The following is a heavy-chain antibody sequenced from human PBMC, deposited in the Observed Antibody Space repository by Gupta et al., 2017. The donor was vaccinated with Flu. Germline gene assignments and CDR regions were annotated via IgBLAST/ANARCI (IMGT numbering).Heavy chain of an antibody. V-gene: IGHV1-2*02. J-gene: IGHJ4*02. CDR1: GYTFTGYY. CDR2: INPNSGGT. D-gene: IGHD3-3*01. Sequence: GAEVKKPGASVKVSCKASGYTFTGYYMHWVRQAPGQGLEWMGWINPNSGGTNYAQKFQGRVTMTRDTSISTAYMELSRLRSDDTAVYYCARDFWSGYPSPDYWGQGTLVTVSS. CDR3: ARDFWSGYPSPDY.